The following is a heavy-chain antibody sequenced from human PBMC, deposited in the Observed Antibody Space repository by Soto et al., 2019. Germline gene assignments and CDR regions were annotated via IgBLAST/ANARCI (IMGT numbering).Heavy chain of an antibody. CDR1: GGSISSGGYY. CDR2: IYYSGST. Sequence: QVQLQESGPGLVKPSQTLSLTCTVSGGSISSGGYYWSWIRQHPGKGLEWIGYIYYSGSTYYNPSLKSRVTISVDTSKNQFSLKLSSVTAADTAVYYCARNLLHCSGGSCSYFDYWGQGTLVTVSS. D-gene: IGHD2-15*01. CDR3: ARNLLHCSGGSCSYFDY. J-gene: IGHJ4*02. V-gene: IGHV4-31*03.